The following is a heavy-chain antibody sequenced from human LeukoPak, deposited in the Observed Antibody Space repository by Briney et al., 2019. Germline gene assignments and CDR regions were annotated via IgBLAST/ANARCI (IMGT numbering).Heavy chain of an antibody. CDR2: ISYDGGNK. CDR1: GFSVSTFY. CDR3: ARGSKSYGDYIRSRIHYFNY. D-gene: IGHD4-17*01. Sequence: PGGSLRLSCAASGFSVSTFYMSWVRQPPGKWLEWVAVISYDGGNKYYADSVKGRFTISRDNSKNTLYLQMNSLRAEDTAVYYCARGSKSYGDYIRSRIHYFNYWGQGTLVTVSS. V-gene: IGHV3-30*03. J-gene: IGHJ4*02.